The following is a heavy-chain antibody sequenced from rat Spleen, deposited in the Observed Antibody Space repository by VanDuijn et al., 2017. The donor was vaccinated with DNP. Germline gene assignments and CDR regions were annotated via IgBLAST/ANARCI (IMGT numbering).Heavy chain of an antibody. Sequence: QVQLKESGPGLVQPSQTLSLTCTVSGFSLTSYNVHWVRQPTGKGLEWMGIIWTGGSTDYNSALKSRLVIRRETSKSQFFLKMNSLQTEDIATYYCARGNYGGYDYWGQGVMVTVSS. D-gene: IGHD1-11*01. CDR3: ARGNYGGYDY. J-gene: IGHJ2*01. V-gene: IGHV2-30*01. CDR2: IWTGGST. CDR1: GFSLTSYN.